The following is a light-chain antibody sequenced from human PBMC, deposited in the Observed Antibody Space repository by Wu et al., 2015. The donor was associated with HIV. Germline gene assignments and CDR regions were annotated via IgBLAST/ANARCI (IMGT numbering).Light chain of an antibody. CDR3: QQYGSSPPT. V-gene: IGKV3-15*01. Sequence: EIVMTQSPATLSVSPGEGATLSCRASQSISNNLAWYQQKPGQAPRLLISGASTRATGIPARFRGSGSGTEFTLTISSMQSEDSAVYYCQQYGSSPPTFGQGTKLEIK. CDR1: QSISNN. CDR2: GAS. J-gene: IGKJ2*01.